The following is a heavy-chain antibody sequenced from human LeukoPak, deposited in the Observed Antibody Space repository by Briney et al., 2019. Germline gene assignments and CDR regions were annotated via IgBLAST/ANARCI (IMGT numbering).Heavy chain of an antibody. CDR1: GFTFSSYS. V-gene: IGHV3-21*01. D-gene: IGHD2-2*02. CDR2: ISSSSYI. Sequence: GGSLRLSCAASGFTFSSYSMNWVRQAPGKGLEWVSSISSSSYIYYSDSVKGRFTISRDNAKNSLYLQMNSLRAEDTAVYYCARELRLHCSSTSCYTNYYYYMDVWGKGTTVTVSS. CDR3: ARELRLHCSSTSCYTNYYYYMDV. J-gene: IGHJ6*03.